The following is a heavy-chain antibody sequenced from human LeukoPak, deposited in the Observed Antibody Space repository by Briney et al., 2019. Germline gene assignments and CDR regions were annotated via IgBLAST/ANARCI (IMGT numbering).Heavy chain of an antibody. J-gene: IGHJ4*02. CDR2: INPNSGGT. CDR3: ARAYDILTGYYTTFNY. D-gene: IGHD3-9*01. CDR1: GYTFTCYY. V-gene: IGHV1-2*02. Sequence: GASVKVSCKASGYTFTCYYMHWVRQAPGQGLEWMGWINPNSGGTNYAQKFQGRVTMTRDTSISTAYMELSRLRSDDTAVYYCARAYDILTGYYTTFNYWGQGTLVTVSS.